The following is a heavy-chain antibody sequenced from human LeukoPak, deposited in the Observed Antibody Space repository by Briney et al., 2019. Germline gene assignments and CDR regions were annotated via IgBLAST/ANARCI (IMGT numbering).Heavy chain of an antibody. CDR3: AKGLLRSGGWFDP. CDR1: GFTFSSYG. CDR2: IRYDGSNK. J-gene: IGHJ5*02. V-gene: IGHV3-30*02. D-gene: IGHD4-17*01. Sequence: PGGSLRLSCAASGFTFSSYGMHWVRQAPGKGLEWVAFIRYDGSNKYYADSVKGRFTISRDNSKNTLYLQMNSLRAEDTAVYYCAKGLLRSGGWFDPWGQGTLVTVSS.